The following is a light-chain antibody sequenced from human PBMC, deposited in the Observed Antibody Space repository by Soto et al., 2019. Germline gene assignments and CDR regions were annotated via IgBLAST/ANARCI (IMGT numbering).Light chain of an antibody. J-gene: IGKJ1*01. CDR3: QQYGSSYPWT. V-gene: IGKV3-20*01. CDR1: QSVSSY. CDR2: DAS. Sequence: EIVLTQSPATLSLSPGERATLSCRASQSVSSYLAWSQQKPGQAPRLLIYDASSRATGVPDRFSGSGSGTDFTLTIRRLEPEDFAVYYCQQYGSSYPWTFGQGTKVDIK.